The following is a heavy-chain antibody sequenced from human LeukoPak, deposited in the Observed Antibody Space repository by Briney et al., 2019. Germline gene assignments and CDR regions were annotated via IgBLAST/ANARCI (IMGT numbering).Heavy chain of an antibody. J-gene: IGHJ4*02. D-gene: IGHD6-19*01. CDR1: GFTVSSNY. Sequence: GGSLRLSCAASGFTVSSNYMSWVRQAPGKGLEWVSVIYSGGSTYYADSVKGRFTISRDNSKNTLYLQMNSLRAEDTAVYYCAKDTGYSSGWFNDYWGQGTLVTVSS. V-gene: IGHV3-53*01. CDR2: IYSGGST. CDR3: AKDTGYSSGWFNDY.